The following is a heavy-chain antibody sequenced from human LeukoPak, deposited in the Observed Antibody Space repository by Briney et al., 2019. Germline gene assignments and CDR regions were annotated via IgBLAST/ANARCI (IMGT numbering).Heavy chain of an antibody. CDR2: ISSRSDYI. Sequence: GGSLRLSRAASGFTFSTYSMNWVRQAPGKGLEWVSSISSRSDYIYYADSLKGRFTISRDNAKNSLYLQMNSLRAEDTAVYYCARETTGMAAAGLDYWGQGTLVTVSS. CDR3: ARETTGMAAAGLDY. V-gene: IGHV3-21*01. J-gene: IGHJ4*02. D-gene: IGHD6-13*01. CDR1: GFTFSTYS.